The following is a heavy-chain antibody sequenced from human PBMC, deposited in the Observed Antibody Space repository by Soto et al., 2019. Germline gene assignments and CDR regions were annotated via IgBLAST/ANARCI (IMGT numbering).Heavy chain of an antibody. CDR1: GFTFSNAW. J-gene: IGHJ4*02. CDR3: STGGYFFDY. CDR2: IKSKVDGGTT. Sequence: EEQLVESGGGLAQPGGSLRLSCIGSGFTFSNAWMNWVRQAPGKGLEWVGRIKSKVDGGTTYYAAPVKDRFTISRDDSKSTVYLQMNSLKTEDTAVYYCSTGGYFFDYWGQGTLVTVSS. V-gene: IGHV3-15*07.